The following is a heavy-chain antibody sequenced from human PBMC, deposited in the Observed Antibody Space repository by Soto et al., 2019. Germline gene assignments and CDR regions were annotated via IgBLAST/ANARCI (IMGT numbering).Heavy chain of an antibody. V-gene: IGHV1-69*01. CDR2: IIPIFGTA. CDR1: GGTFSSYA. Sequence: QVQLVQSGAEVKKPGSSVKVSCKASGGTFSSYAISWVRQAPGQGLEWMGGIIPIFGTANYAQKFQGRVTITADESTSTAYMELSSLRSEDTAVYYCANKIAGAGTEDYYYGMDVWGQGTTVTVSS. J-gene: IGHJ6*02. D-gene: IGHD6-19*01. CDR3: ANKIAGAGTEDYYYGMDV.